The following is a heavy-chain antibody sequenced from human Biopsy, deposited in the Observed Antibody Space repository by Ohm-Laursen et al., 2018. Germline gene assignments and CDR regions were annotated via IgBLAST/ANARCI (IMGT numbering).Heavy chain of an antibody. Sequence: SVKVSCKVSGYTLNELSMHWVRQVPGKGLEWLGYINCKTGATNYAQKFQGTVTMTRDTSISTAYLALGSLRSADTAIYYCARDPLNGHKHFDYWCQGSLVTVSS. J-gene: IGHJ4*02. CDR2: INCKTGAT. CDR1: GYTLNELS. CDR3: ARDPLNGHKHFDY. V-gene: IGHV1-2*02. D-gene: IGHD2-8*01.